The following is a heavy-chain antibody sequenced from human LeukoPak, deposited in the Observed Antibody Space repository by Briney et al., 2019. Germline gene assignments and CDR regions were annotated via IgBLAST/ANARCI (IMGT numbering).Heavy chain of an antibody. Sequence: SETLSLTCTVSGGCISSHYWSWIRQPPGKGLEWIGYIYYSGSTNYNPSLKSRVTISVDTSKNQFSLKLSSVTAADTAVYYCARGENYDILTGYYKGEYYFDYWGQGTLVTVSS. V-gene: IGHV4-59*11. D-gene: IGHD3-9*01. CDR3: ARGENYDILTGYYKGEYYFDY. CDR1: GGCISSHY. J-gene: IGHJ4*02. CDR2: IYYSGST.